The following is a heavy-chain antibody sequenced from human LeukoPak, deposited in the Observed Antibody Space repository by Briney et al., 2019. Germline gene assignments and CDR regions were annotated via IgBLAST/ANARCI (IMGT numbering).Heavy chain of an antibody. CDR3: TRGLYGSTSPSY. Sequence: GGSLRLSCAVFGFTFSNYWMSWVRQAPGKGLEWVANIKEDGSEKYYVDSVKGRFTISRDNTKNSLDLQMNSLRAEDTAVYYCTRGLYGSTSPSYWGQGTLVTVSS. V-gene: IGHV3-7*01. J-gene: IGHJ4*02. CDR2: IKEDGSEK. CDR1: GFTFSNYW. D-gene: IGHD4-17*01.